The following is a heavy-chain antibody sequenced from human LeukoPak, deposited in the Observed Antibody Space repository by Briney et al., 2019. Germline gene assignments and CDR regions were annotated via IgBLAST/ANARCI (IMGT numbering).Heavy chain of an antibody. D-gene: IGHD3-10*01. J-gene: IGHJ4*02. Sequence: SQTLSLTCTVSGGSISSGDYYWSWIRQPPGKGLEWIGYIYYSGSTNYNPSLKSRVTISVDTSKNQFSLKLSAVTAADTAVYYCARHEFDSGSLPYFDYWGQGILVTVSS. V-gene: IGHV4-30-4*01. CDR1: GGSISSGDYY. CDR2: IYYSGST. CDR3: ARHEFDSGSLPYFDY.